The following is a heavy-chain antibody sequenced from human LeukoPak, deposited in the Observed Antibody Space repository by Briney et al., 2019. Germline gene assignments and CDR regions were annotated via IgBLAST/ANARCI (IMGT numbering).Heavy chain of an antibody. J-gene: IGHJ4*02. CDR1: GFTFSKAW. Sequence: GGSLRLSCAASGFTFSKAWMSWVRQAPGKGLEWVGRIKSKIDGGTIEYAAPVKGRFTISRDDSKNTQYLQMNSLKTEDTAVYYCTTDGYCSGGNCYSFDNWGQGTLVTVSS. D-gene: IGHD2-15*01. CDR2: IKSKIDGGTI. V-gene: IGHV3-15*01. CDR3: TTDGYCSGGNCYSFDN.